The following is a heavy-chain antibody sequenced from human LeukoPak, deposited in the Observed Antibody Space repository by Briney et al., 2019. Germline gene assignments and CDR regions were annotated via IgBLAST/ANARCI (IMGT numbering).Heavy chain of an antibody. CDR2: IYYTGIT. CDR3: ARVSFHYHSGNYGWYFDS. V-gene: IGHV4-59*11. Sequence: PSETLSLTCTVSGGPISGQYWSLIRQPPGKGLEWIGYIYYTGITKYNPSLKSRVTISVDTSKNQFSLRLTSVTAADTAVYYCARVSFHYHSGNYGWYFDSWGQGTLVTVSS. CDR1: GGPISGQY. J-gene: IGHJ4*02. D-gene: IGHD3-10*01.